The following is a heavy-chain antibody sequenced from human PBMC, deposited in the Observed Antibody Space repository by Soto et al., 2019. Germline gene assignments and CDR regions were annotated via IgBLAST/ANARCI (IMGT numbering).Heavy chain of an antibody. V-gene: IGHV4-30-4*01. Sequence: PSETLSLTCTVSGGSISSGDYCWSWIRQPPGKGLEWIGYIYYSGSTYYNPSLKSRVTISVDTSKNQFSLKLSSVTAADTAVYYCAREEAAAGTLVRRNWFDPWGQGTLVTVSS. CDR2: IYYSGST. CDR1: GGSISSGDYC. J-gene: IGHJ5*02. CDR3: AREEAAAGTLVRRNWFDP. D-gene: IGHD6-13*01.